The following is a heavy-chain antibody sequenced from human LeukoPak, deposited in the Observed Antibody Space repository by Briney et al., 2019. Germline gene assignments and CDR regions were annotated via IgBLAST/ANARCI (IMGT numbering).Heavy chain of an antibody. CDR3: ARGLYEVNVLRYFDWYPPTGYYYHMDV. J-gene: IGHJ6*03. V-gene: IGHV4-38-2*02. D-gene: IGHD3-9*01. Sequence: PSETLSLTCTVSGYSISSGYYWGWIRQPPGKGLEWIGSIYHSGSTYYNPSLKSRVTISVDTSKNQFSLKLSSVTAADTAVYYCARGLYEVNVLRYFDWYPPTGYYYHMDVWGKGTTVTVSS. CDR2: IYHSGST. CDR1: GYSISSGYY.